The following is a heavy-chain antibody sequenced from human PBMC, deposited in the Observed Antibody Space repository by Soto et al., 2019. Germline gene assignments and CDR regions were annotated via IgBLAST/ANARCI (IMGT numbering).Heavy chain of an antibody. Sequence: PGGSLRLSCAASGFTFRSYWMQWVRQAPGKGLVWVSWINSDGSSTSYADSVKGRFTISRDNAKNTLYLQMNSLRAEDTAVYYYARDQYGTYFDYWGQGTLVTVSS. CDR1: GFTFRSYW. D-gene: IGHD4-17*01. CDR2: INSDGSST. J-gene: IGHJ4*02. CDR3: ARDQYGTYFDY. V-gene: IGHV3-74*01.